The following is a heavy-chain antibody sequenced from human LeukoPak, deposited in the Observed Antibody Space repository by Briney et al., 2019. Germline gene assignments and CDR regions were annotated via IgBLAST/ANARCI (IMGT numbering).Heavy chain of an antibody. V-gene: IGHV3-21*01. Sequence: GGSLRLSCAAPGFTFSTYSMNWLRLAPGKGLEWVSSISPDSNYKYYVDSVKGRFTISRDNAKSSLYLQMNSLRAEDTAVYYCVRGGYRGFDYEYWGQGTLVTVSS. CDR2: ISPDSNYK. D-gene: IGHD5-12*01. CDR1: GFTFSTYS. J-gene: IGHJ4*02. CDR3: VRGGYRGFDYEY.